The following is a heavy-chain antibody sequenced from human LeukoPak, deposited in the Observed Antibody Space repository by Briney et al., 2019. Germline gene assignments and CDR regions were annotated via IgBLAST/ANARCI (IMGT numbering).Heavy chain of an antibody. Sequence: GGSLRLSCAASGFTFSSYWMHWVRQAPGKGLMWVSSIISSSGYIHYADSVRGRFTISRDNAKNSLYLQMNSLRAEDTAVYYCARDLAFYYYDSSGYFGAFDIWGQGTMVTVS. V-gene: IGHV3-21*01. D-gene: IGHD3-22*01. CDR2: IISSSGYI. J-gene: IGHJ3*02. CDR1: GFTFSSYW. CDR3: ARDLAFYYYDSSGYFGAFDI.